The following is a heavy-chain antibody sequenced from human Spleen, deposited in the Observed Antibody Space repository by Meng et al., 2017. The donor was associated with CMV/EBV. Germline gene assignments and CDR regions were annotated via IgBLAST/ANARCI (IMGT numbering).Heavy chain of an antibody. Sequence: GGSLRLSCAASGFTFNGYNMNWVRQAPGKGLEWVASISTSSTYIFYTDSVKGRFTISRDNAKNSLYLQMNSLRAEDTAVYYCARDNYGYKLSVDVWGQGTTVTVSS. CDR3: ARDNYGYKLSVDV. CDR2: ISTSSTYI. CDR1: GFTFNGYN. D-gene: IGHD3-10*01. J-gene: IGHJ6*02. V-gene: IGHV3-21*01.